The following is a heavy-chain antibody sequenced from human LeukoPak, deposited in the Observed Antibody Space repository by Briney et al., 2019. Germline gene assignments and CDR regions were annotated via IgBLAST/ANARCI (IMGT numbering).Heavy chain of an antibody. D-gene: IGHD2-8*01. J-gene: IGHJ4*02. CDR3: ARGRGNDI. V-gene: IGHV3-48*03. Sequence: PGGSLRLSCAASGFTFSSYAMSWVRQAPGKGPEWVSYISASGSTEKYADSVKGRFTISRDNAKSSLYLQMNSLRVEDTAVYYCARGRGNDIWGQGTLVAVSS. CDR2: ISASGSTE. CDR1: GFTFSSYA.